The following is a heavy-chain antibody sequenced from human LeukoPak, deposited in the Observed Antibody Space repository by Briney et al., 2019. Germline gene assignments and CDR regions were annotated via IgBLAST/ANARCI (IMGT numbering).Heavy chain of an antibody. J-gene: IGHJ4*02. CDR3: ARSASGTYY. V-gene: IGHV3-21*01. D-gene: IGHD1-1*01. CDR2: ISSSSSYK. Sequence: PGGSLRLSCVASGFTFSSYSMNWVRQAPGKGLEWVSSISSSSSYKYYTDSVKGRFTISRDNAKNSLYLQMNSLRAEDTAVYYCARSASGTYYWGQGTLVPGPS. CDR1: GFTFSSYS.